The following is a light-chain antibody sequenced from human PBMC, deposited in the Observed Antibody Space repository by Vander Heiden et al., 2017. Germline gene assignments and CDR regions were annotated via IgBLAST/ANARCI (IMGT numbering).Light chain of an antibody. J-gene: IGLJ3*02. CDR2: EVS. CDR1: SRNSGGYNL. CDR3: SSYTSRSTLV. V-gene: IGLV2-14*01. Sequence: QAALTPPASVSGSPGPSITISCTRTSRNSGGYNLVSWYQQLPGKAPKLLIYEVSARPSGISHRFSGSKSGNTASLTISGLRAEDEADYFCSSYTSRSTLVFGGGTKLTVV.